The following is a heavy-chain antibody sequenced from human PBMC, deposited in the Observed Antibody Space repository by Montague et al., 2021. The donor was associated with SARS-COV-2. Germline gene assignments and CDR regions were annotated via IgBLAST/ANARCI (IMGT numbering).Heavy chain of an antibody. Sequence: SETLSLTCAVYGGSFSGYYWTWIRQPPGKGLEWVGEINDRGSTNYNPSFESRLTMSVDTSKNQFSLRLKSVSAADTAVYYYARGQVTIFGVLIMLPAAGAVDVWGQGTTVTVSS. CDR2: INDRGST. D-gene: IGHD3-3*01. CDR1: GGSFSGYY. CDR3: ARGQVTIFGVLIMLPAAGAVDV. V-gene: IGHV4-34*01. J-gene: IGHJ3*01.